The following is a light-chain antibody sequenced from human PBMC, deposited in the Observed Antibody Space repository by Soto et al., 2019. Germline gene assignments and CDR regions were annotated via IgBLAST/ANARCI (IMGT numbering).Light chain of an antibody. V-gene: IGKV3-20*01. Sequence: EVVLTQSPGTLSLSPGERATLSCRASQSVSNNYLAWYQQKPGQSPKLVIFGSTDRATGIPDRFSGSGSGTDFALTISRLAPEDFAVYYCQQYGSSPPYTFGQGTKLEIK. CDR2: GST. CDR3: QQYGSSPPYT. CDR1: QSVSNNY. J-gene: IGKJ2*01.